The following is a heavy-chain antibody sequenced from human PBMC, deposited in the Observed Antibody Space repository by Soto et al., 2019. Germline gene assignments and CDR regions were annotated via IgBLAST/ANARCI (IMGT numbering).Heavy chain of an antibody. CDR3: ARDIGGYDSPYFDY. CDR1: GFTFSSYA. J-gene: IGHJ4*02. D-gene: IGHD5-12*01. V-gene: IGHV3-30-3*01. Sequence: QVQLVESGGGVVQPGRSLRLSCAASGFTFSSYAMHWVRQAPGKGLEWVAVISYDGSNKYYADSVKGRFTISKDNTKNRLYLQMNCLSAEDTAVYYCARDIGGYDSPYFDYWGQGTLVTVSS. CDR2: ISYDGSNK.